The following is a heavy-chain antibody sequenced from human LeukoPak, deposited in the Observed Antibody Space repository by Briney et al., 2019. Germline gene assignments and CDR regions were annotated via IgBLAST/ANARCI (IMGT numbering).Heavy chain of an antibody. V-gene: IGHV4-38-2*02. J-gene: IGHJ4*02. CDR1: GYSISNGYY. CDR2: MFHSGST. CDR3: ARDWGSYRPYYFDY. Sequence: SETLSLTCTVSGYSISNGYYWGWIRQPPGKGLEWIGSMFHSGSTDYNPSLKSRVTMSVDTSKNQFSLKLSSVTAADTAVYYCARDWGSYRPYYFDYWGQGTLVTVPS. D-gene: IGHD1-26*01.